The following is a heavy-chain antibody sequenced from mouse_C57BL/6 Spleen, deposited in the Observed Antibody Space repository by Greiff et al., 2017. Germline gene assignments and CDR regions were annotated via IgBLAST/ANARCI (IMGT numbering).Heavy chain of an antibody. Sequence: VQLQQPGTELVKPGASVKLSCKASGYTFTSYWMHWVKQRPGQGLEWIGNINPSNGGTNYNEKFKSKATLTVDKSSSTAYMQLSSLTSADSAVYYCARSGYYGSSLFAYWGQGTLVTVSA. CDR3: ARSGYYGSSLFAY. CDR1: GYTFTSYW. D-gene: IGHD1-1*01. V-gene: IGHV1-53*01. J-gene: IGHJ3*01. CDR2: INPSNGGT.